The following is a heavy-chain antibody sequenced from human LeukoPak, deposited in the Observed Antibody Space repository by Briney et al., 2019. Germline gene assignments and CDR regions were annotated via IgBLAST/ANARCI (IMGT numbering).Heavy chain of an antibody. V-gene: IGHV4-59*01. CDR1: GASISSYY. CDR2: IYYSGST. Sequence: SETLSLTCTVSGASISSYYWSWIRQPPGKGLEWIGYIYYSGSTRYNPSLKSRVTISVDTSKNQFSLKLSSVAAADTAVYYCARVGILRFPSNWFDPWGQGTLVTVSS. D-gene: IGHD3-3*01. CDR3: ARVGILRFPSNWFDP. J-gene: IGHJ5*02.